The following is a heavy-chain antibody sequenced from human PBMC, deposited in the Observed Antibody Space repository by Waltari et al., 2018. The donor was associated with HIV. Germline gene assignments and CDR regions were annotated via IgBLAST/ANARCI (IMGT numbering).Heavy chain of an antibody. D-gene: IGHD6-13*01. CDR3: VRGYAAAAPYYGLDV. CDR2: VNHVGSA. V-gene: IGHV4-34*02. Sequence: VRLESWGTGPLKHSETLSLGCSVYGGSFSGYYWSWIRQFPERGLEWIAEVNHVGSAKYNPSLESRVSISVDTSKKQFYLKVRSVTAADTALYYCVRGYAAAAPYYGLDVWGQGTAVSVSS. J-gene: IGHJ6*02. CDR1: GGSFSGYY.